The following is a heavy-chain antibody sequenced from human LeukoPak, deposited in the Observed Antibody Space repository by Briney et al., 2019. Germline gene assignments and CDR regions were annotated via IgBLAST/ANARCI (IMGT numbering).Heavy chain of an antibody. CDR2: ISSSGSTI. CDR1: GFTFSSYE. J-gene: IGHJ6*03. Sequence: PGGSLRLSCAASGFTFSSYEMNWVRQAPGKGLEWVSYISSSGSTIYYADSVKGRFTISRDNAKNSLYLQMNSLRAEDTAVYYCARDLGATIWSGYFHYMDVWGKGTTVTVSS. D-gene: IGHD3-3*01. CDR3: ARDLGATIWSGYFHYMDV. V-gene: IGHV3-48*03.